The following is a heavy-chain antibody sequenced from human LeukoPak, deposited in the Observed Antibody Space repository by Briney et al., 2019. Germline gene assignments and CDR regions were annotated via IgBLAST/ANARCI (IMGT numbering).Heavy chain of an antibody. CDR1: GGSISGGHYY. Sequence: SETLSLTCTVSGGSISGGHYYWGWIRQPPGKGLEWIAYVSYVGGTNYNPSLKSRVTISIDTSKNQVSLKLTSVTAADTAVYFCTKDDTGNRHGFHYYYMDVWGKGTTVTVSS. J-gene: IGHJ6*03. D-gene: IGHD5-18*01. CDR2: VSYVGGT. CDR3: TKDDTGNRHGFHYYYMDV. V-gene: IGHV4-61*01.